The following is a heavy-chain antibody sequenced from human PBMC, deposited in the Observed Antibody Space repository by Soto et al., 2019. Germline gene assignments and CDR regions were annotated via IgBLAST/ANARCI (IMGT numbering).Heavy chain of an antibody. V-gene: IGHV3-11*05. J-gene: IGHJ6*02. CDR2: ISSSSSYT. Sequence: QVQLVESGGGLVKPGGSLRLSCAASGFTFSDYYMSWIRQAPGKGLEWVSYISSSSSYTNYADSVKGRFTISRDNANNSMYRQMNSLRAEDTAVYYCARGLSYYGSGSYYYGMDVWGQGTTVTVSS. CDR1: GFTFSDYY. D-gene: IGHD3-10*01. CDR3: ARGLSYYGSGSYYYGMDV.